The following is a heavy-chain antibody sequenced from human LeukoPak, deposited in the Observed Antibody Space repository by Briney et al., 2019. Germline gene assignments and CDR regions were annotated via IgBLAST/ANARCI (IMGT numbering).Heavy chain of an antibody. CDR3: ARGGHYESSHYDLYSFMDV. J-gene: IGHJ6*03. CDR2: IYAAGST. V-gene: IGHV4-4*07. D-gene: IGHD3-3*01. CDR1: GGSISGYY. Sequence: SETLSLTCSVSGGSISGYYWTWIRQPAGQGLEWIGRIYAAGSTTFNPSLMSRLTMSVDTSRNQFSLRLSSVPAADTPLYYCARGGHYESSHYDLYSFMDVWGIGTTVTVSS.